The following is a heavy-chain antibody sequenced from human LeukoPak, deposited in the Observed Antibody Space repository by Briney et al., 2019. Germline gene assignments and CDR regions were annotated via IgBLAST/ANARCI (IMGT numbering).Heavy chain of an antibody. CDR2: IYYSGST. D-gene: IGHD3-22*01. CDR3: ARALPENYYDSSGYSFDY. CDR1: GGSISGSSYY. J-gene: IGHJ4*02. Sequence: DPSETLSLTCTVSGGSISGSSYYWGWIRQPPGKGLEWIGSIYYSGSTYYNPSLKSRVTISVDTSKNQFSLKLSSVTAADTAVYYCARALPENYYDSSGYSFDYWGQGTLVTVSS. V-gene: IGHV4-39*07.